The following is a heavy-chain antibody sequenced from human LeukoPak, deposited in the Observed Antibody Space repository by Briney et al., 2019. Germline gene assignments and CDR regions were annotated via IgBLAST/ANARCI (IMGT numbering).Heavy chain of an antibody. J-gene: IGHJ3*02. V-gene: IGHV1-18*04. Sequence: ASVKVSCKASGYTFTGYYMHWVRQAPGQGLEWMGWISAYNGSTNYAQKLQGRVTMTTDTSTSTAYMELRSLRSDDTAVYYCARDPQYSGGWYGAFDIWGQGTMVTVSS. CDR3: ARDPQYSGGWYGAFDI. D-gene: IGHD6-19*01. CDR2: ISAYNGST. CDR1: GYTFTGYY.